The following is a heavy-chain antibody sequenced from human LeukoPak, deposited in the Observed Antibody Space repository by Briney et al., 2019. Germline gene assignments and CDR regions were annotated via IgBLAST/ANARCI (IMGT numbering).Heavy chain of an antibody. CDR2: MNVDGGYK. D-gene: IGHD2-21*01. Sequence: GGSLRLSCAASGFTFSNYGVNWVRQAPGKGLEWVAAMNVDGGYKFYADSVKGRITMSGDTSKNTRYLQMNSLRGEDTAVYYCTKDAYERDGYGDHLRDFMDVWGQGTTVTVSS. CDR1: GFTFSNYG. J-gene: IGHJ6*02. V-gene: IGHV3-30*18. CDR3: TKDAYERDGYGDHLRDFMDV.